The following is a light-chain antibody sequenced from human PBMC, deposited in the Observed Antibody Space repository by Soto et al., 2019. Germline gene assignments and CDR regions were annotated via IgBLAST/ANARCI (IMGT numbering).Light chain of an antibody. CDR1: QGINNF. Sequence: QLTQSPSSLSASVGAIVTITSRARQGINNFLAWYQQKPGKAPQLLIYGASTLQSGVPSRFSGSGSGTDFTLTISSLEPEDFAVYYCQKRSNWPINCGKGRRRAIK. CDR3: QKRSNWPIN. CDR2: GAS. V-gene: IGKV1-9*01. J-gene: IGKJ5*01.